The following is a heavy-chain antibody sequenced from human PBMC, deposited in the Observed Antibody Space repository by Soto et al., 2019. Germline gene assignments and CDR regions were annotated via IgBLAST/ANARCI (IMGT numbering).Heavy chain of an antibody. CDR1: GGTFSSYT. CDR2: IIPILGIA. D-gene: IGHD3-22*01. J-gene: IGHJ5*02. CDR3: ARDLGMDYYDSSGYYDNWFDP. Sequence: SVKVSCKASGGTFSSYTISWVRQAPGQGLEWMGRIIPILGIANYAQKFQGRVTITADKSTSTAYMELSSLRSEDTAVYYCARDLGMDYYDSSGYYDNWFDPWGQGTLVTVSS. V-gene: IGHV1-69*04.